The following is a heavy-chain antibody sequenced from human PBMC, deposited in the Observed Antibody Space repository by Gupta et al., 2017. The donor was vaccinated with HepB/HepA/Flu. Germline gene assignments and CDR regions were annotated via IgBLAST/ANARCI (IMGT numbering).Heavy chain of an antibody. CDR1: GFTFSSYA. J-gene: IGHJ4*02. Sequence: EVQLLESGGGLVQPGGSLRLSCAASGFTFSSYAMSWVRQAPGEGLEWVSAINGSGGSTYYADSVKGRFTISRDNSKNTLYLQMNSLRAEDTAVYYCANDYYDSSGYYPSWGQGTLVTVSS. V-gene: IGHV3-23*01. CDR2: INGSGGST. D-gene: IGHD3-22*01. CDR3: ANDYYDSSGYYPS.